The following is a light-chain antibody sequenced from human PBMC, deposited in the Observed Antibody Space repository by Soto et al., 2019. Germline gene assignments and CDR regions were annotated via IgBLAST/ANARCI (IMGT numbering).Light chain of an antibody. V-gene: IGKV1-27*01. CDR3: QKYNNAVWT. Sequence: DIQMTQSPPSLSASVGDRVTITCRASQDISNYLVWYQQKPGKVPKLLIYAASTLQSGVPSRFSGSGSGTDFTLTISGLQPEDVASYYCQKYNNAVWTFGQGTKVEI. CDR2: AAS. CDR1: QDISNY. J-gene: IGKJ1*01.